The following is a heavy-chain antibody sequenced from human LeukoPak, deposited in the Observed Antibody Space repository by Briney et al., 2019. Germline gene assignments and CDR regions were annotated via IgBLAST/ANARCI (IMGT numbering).Heavy chain of an antibody. D-gene: IGHD4-17*01. J-gene: IGHJ6*03. CDR1: EFTFSNYG. CDR3: VRANGDPRGYYMDV. Sequence: GGTLRLSCAASEFTFSNYGMSWVRQAPGKGLEWVSGIGTAGDTYYSDSVKGRLTISRENALNSLYLQMNSLRAGDTAVYYCVRANGDPRGYYMDVWGKGTTVIISS. V-gene: IGHV3-13*01. CDR2: IGTAGDT.